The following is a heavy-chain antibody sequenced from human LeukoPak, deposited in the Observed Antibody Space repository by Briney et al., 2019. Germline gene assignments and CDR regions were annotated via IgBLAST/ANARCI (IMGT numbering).Heavy chain of an antibody. Sequence: SETLSLTCTVSGGSISSYYWSWIRQPAGKGLEWIGRIYTSGSTNYNPSLKSRVTMSVDTSKNQFSLKLSSVTAADTAVYYCARDGYDFWSGYPSSYYMDVWGKGTTVTVSS. V-gene: IGHV4-4*07. CDR2: IYTSGST. CDR1: GGSISSYY. J-gene: IGHJ6*03. CDR3: ARDGYDFWSGYPSSYYMDV. D-gene: IGHD3-3*01.